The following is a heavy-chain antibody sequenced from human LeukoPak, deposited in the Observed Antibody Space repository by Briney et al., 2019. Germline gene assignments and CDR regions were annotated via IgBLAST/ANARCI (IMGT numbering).Heavy chain of an antibody. D-gene: IGHD2-15*01. CDR3: ARGQNTVVAATL. Sequence: PGGSLRLSCVASGFTFSDHYMDWVRQAPGKGLVWVSRINSDGSSTSYADSVKGRFTISRDNAKNTLYLQMNSLRAEDTAVYYCARGQNTVVAATLGGQETLVTVSS. J-gene: IGHJ4*02. CDR1: GFTFSDHY. CDR2: INSDGSST. V-gene: IGHV3-74*01.